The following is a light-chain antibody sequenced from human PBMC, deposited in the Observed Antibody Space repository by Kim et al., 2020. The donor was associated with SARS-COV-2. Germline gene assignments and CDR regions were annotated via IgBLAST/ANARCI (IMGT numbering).Light chain of an antibody. CDR3: QQFGGSRT. V-gene: IGKV3-20*01. J-gene: IGKJ1*01. CDR2: GAS. CDR1: QSVSSSY. Sequence: LSPGERATLSCRASQSVSSSYLAWYQQKPGQAPRLLIYGASRRATGIPDRFSGSGSGTDFTLTISRLEPEDFAVYYCQQFGGSRTFGQGTKVDIK.